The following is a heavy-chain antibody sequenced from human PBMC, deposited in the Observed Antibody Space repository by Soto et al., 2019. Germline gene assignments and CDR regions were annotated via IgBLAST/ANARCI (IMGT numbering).Heavy chain of an antibody. J-gene: IGHJ4*02. V-gene: IGHV3-23*01. CDR1: GFTFSSYA. D-gene: IGHD2-2*01. Sequence: GGSLRLSCAASGFTFSSYAMSWVRQAPGKGLEWVSAISGSGGSTYYADSVKGRFTISRDNSKNTLYLQMNSLRAEDTAVYNCATVVVPAAIYLLGFDYWGQGTLVTVSS. CDR3: ATVVVPAAIYLLGFDY. CDR2: ISGSGGST.